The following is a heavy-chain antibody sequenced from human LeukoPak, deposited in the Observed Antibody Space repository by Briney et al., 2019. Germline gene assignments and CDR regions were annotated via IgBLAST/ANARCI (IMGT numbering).Heavy chain of an antibody. Sequence: SETLSLTCAVYGGSFSGYYWSWIRQPPGKGLEWIGEINHSGSTNYNPSLKSRVTISVDTSKNQFSLKLSSVTAADTAVYYCAREWRYYDFWSGSPDAFDIWGQGTMVTVSS. V-gene: IGHV4-34*01. CDR2: INHSGST. D-gene: IGHD3-3*01. J-gene: IGHJ3*02. CDR1: GGSFSGYY. CDR3: AREWRYYDFWSGSPDAFDI.